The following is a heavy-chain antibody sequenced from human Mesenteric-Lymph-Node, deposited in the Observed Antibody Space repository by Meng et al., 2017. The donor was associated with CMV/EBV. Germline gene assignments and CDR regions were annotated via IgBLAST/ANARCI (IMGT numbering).Heavy chain of an antibody. CDR1: GFTFRTYG. D-gene: IGHD4-17*01. V-gene: IGHV3-21*01. CDR3: ARDPTTAQKDY. Sequence: GESLKISCAASGFTFRTYGMNWVRQAPGKGLEWVSSIDSSSSYIYYGDSVKGRFTVSRDNAKNSLYLQMNSLTAEDTALYFCARDPTTAQKDYWGQGTLVTVSS. CDR2: IDSSSSYI. J-gene: IGHJ4*02.